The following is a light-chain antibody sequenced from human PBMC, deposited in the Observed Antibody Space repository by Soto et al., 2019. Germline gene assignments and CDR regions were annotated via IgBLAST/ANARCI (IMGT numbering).Light chain of an antibody. CDR1: QSLLHSNGYNY. CDR2: LGS. J-gene: IGKJ1*01. V-gene: IGKV2-28*01. CDR3: MQALQGLA. Sequence: DIVMTQSPLSLPVTPGEPASISCRSSQSLLHSNGYNYLDWYLQKPGQSPQLLIYLGSNRASGVPDRFSGCGSGTDFTLKISRVEAEDVGVYYCMQALQGLAFGQGTKVEIK.